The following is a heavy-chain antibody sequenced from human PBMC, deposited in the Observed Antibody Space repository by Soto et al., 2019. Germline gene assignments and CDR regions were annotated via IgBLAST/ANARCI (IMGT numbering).Heavy chain of an antibody. J-gene: IGHJ4*02. V-gene: IGHV3-23*01. Sequence: EVQLLESGGGLVQPGGSLRLSCAASGFTFSSYAMSWVRQAPGKGLEWVSAISGSGGSTYYADSVKGRFTISRDNSKNTLYLQMNSLRAEDTAVYYCARVQVGVVTPPDYWGQGTLVTVSS. CDR3: ARVQVGVVTPPDY. CDR1: GFTFSSYA. CDR2: ISGSGGST. D-gene: IGHD3-3*01.